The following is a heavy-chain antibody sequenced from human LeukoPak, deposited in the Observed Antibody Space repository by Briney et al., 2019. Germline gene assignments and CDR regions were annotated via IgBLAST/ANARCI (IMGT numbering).Heavy chain of an antibody. J-gene: IGHJ4*02. CDR3: ARAVDIVATTTFDY. CDR2: IIPILGIA. CDR1: GGTFSSYA. D-gene: IGHD5-12*01. Sequence: SVKVSCKASGGTFSSYAISWVRQAPGQGLEWMGRIIPILGIANYAQKFQGRVTITTDESTSTAYMELSSLRSEDTAVYYCARAVDIVATTTFDYWGQGTLVTVSS. V-gene: IGHV1-69*04.